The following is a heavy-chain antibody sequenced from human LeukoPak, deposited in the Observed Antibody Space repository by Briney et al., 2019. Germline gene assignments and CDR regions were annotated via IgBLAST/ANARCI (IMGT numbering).Heavy chain of an antibody. CDR1: GGSISSYY. CDR2: IYYSGST. CDR3: ARVSPDYSNWFDP. J-gene: IGHJ5*02. V-gene: IGHV4-59*01. D-gene: IGHD4-11*01. Sequence: PSETLSLTCTVSGGSISSYYWSWIRQPPGKGLEWIGYIYYSGSTNYNPSLKSRVTISVDTSKNQFSLKLSSVTAADTAVYYCARVSPDYSNWFDPWGQGTLVTVSS.